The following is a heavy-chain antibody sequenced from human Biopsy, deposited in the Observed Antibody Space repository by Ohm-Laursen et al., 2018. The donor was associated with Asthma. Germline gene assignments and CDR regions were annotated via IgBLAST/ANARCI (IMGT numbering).Heavy chain of an antibody. CDR2: ISSSGSTT. J-gene: IGHJ6*02. D-gene: IGHD6-25*01. CDR3: ARVFESSEWGPFYHFGLDV. Sequence: SLRISCAATGFSFSDYYMTWMRQAPGKGLEWVSSISSSGSTTYPAESVKGRFTISRDNAQKSLFLQMGSLRAEDTAIYYCARVFESSEWGPFYHFGLDVWGQGTTVAVSS. V-gene: IGHV3-11*01. CDR1: GFSFSDYY.